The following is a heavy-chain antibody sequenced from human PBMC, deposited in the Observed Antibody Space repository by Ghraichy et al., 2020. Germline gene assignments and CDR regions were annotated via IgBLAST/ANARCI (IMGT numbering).Heavy chain of an antibody. CDR2: ISSISSTI. V-gene: IGHV3-48*02. CDR1: GFTFSSYS. J-gene: IGHJ6*02. CDR3: ARSPKTYQLQNGPRGYYYYYGMDV. D-gene: IGHD2-2*01. Sequence: GGSLRLSCAASGFTFSSYSMNWVRQAPGKGLEWVSYISSISSTIYHADSVKGRFTISRDNAKNSLYLQMNSLRDEDTAVYYCARSPKTYQLQNGPRGYYYYYGMDVWGQGTTVTVSS.